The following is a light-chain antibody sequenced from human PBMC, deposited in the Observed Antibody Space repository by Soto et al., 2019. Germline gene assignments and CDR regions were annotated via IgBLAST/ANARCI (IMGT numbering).Light chain of an antibody. J-gene: IGKJ3*01. CDR3: LQDHNSLT. Sequence: AIQMTQSPSSLSASVGDRVTITCRASQDIRNDLAWYQQQPGKAPKLLIYAASTLQSGVPSRFSGSGSGTDFTLTISSLQPEDFATYHCLQDHNSLTFGPETKVDIK. CDR1: QDIRND. CDR2: AAS. V-gene: IGKV1-6*01.